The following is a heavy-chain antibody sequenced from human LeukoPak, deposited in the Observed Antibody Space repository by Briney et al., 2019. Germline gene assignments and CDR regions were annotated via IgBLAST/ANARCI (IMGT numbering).Heavy chain of an antibody. CDR1: GGSISSGDYY. CDR2: IYYSGST. J-gene: IGHJ4*02. D-gene: IGHD3-10*01. CDR3: ARVEIGSYYRGLDY. Sequence: SATLSLTCTVSGGSISSGDYYWSWIRQPPGKGLEWIGYIYYSGSTYYNPSLKSRVTISVDTSKNQFSLKLSSVTAADTAVYYCARVEIGSYYRGLDYWGQGTLVTVSS. V-gene: IGHV4-30-4*01.